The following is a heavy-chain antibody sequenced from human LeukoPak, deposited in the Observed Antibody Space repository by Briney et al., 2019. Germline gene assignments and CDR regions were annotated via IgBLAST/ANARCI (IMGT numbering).Heavy chain of an antibody. CDR2: IYSGGST. J-gene: IGHJ4*01. CDR1: GFTVSFNY. Sequence: GGSLRLSCAASGFTVSFNYMSWVRQAPGKGLEWVSIIYSGGSTYYADSVKGRFTISRDISKNTLYLQMNSLRDEDMAVYYCARDGPGIDYWGQGTLVTVSS. V-gene: IGHV3-53*01. CDR3: ARDGPGIDY. D-gene: IGHD3-10*01.